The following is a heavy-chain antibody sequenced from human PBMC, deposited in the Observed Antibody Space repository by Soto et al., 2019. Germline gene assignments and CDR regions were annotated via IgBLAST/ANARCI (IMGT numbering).Heavy chain of an antibody. D-gene: IGHD4-17*01. CDR1: GGSISSGGYY. CDR2: IYYSGST. V-gene: IGHV4-31*03. J-gene: IGHJ4*02. Sequence: QVQLQESGPGLVKPSQTLSLTCTVSGGSISSGGYYLSWIRQHPGKGLEWIGYIYYSGSTYYNPSLKSRVTISVDTSKTQFSLKLSSVTAADTAVYYCARSPEATVTAFDYWGQGTLVTVSS. CDR3: ARSPEATVTAFDY.